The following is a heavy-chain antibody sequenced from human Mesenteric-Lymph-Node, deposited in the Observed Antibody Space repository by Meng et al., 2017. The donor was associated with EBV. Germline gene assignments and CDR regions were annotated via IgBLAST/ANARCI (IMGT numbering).Heavy chain of an antibody. CDR2: IYWDDDK. J-gene: IGHJ5*02. V-gene: IGHV2-5*02. CDR1: GFSLSTSGVG. CDR3: AHRTSNCFDP. Sequence: QIILKESGPTPVKPTQTLTLTCTFAGFSLSTSGVGVGWIRQPPGKALEWLALIYWDDDKRYSPSLKTRLTITKDTSENQVVLTMTNMDPVDAATYYCAHRTSNCFDPWGQGTLVTVSS.